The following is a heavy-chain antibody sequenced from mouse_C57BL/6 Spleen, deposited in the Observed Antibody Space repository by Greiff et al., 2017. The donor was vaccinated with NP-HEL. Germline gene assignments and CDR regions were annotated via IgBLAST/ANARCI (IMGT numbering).Heavy chain of an antibody. Sequence: EVKLMESGPGLVKPSQSLSLTCSVTGYSITSGYYWNWIRQFPGNKLEWMGYISYDGSNNYNPSLKNRISITRDTSKNQFFLKLNSVTTEDTATYYCARAGVLRDFDYWGQGTTLTVSS. V-gene: IGHV3-6*01. D-gene: IGHD1-1*01. CDR3: ARAGVLRDFDY. J-gene: IGHJ2*01. CDR1: GYSITSGYY. CDR2: ISYDGSN.